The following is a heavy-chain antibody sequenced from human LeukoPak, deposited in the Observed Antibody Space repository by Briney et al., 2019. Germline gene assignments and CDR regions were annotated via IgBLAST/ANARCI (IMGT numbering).Heavy chain of an antibody. D-gene: IGHD3-10*01. CDR1: GFDLAAYA. V-gene: IGHV3-23*01. Sequence: GGSLRLSCTTSGFDLAAYAMSWVRQAPAQGLEWVSAIGSTSAGTYHVDSVRGRFTISRDNSKNTVYLQMNSLRAEDTAVYYCAKAPISEHFYGAGTYFDSWGQGTLVTVSS. CDR2: IGSTSAGT. CDR3: AKAPISEHFYGAGTYFDS. J-gene: IGHJ4*02.